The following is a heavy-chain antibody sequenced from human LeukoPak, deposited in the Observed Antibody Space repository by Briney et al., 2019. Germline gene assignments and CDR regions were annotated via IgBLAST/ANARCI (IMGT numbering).Heavy chain of an antibody. V-gene: IGHV4-61*01. CDR3: AGASGYNWYFDY. CDR1: SGSVSSGSYY. Sequence: SETLSLTCTVSSGSVSSGSYYWNWIRQPPGKGLEWIGYISYTGSTNYNPSLKSRVTISVDTSKNQFSLKLSSVTAADTAVYYCAGASGYNWYFDYWGQGTLVTVSS. CDR2: ISYTGST. D-gene: IGHD5-24*01. J-gene: IGHJ4*02.